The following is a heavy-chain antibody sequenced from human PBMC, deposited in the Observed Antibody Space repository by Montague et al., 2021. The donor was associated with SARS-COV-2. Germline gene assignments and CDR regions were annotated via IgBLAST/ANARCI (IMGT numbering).Heavy chain of an antibody. CDR1: GYSITNGYY. CDR2: IYHSGDS. CDR3: ARVPDPTRFHSDASEYYSYFDS. J-gene: IGHJ4*02. V-gene: IGHV4-38-2*02. D-gene: IGHD2/OR15-2a*01. Sequence: SETLSLTCTVSGYSITNGYYWAWIRQPPGKGLEWIGMIYHSGDSYYNPSLKSRVTISVDTSKNQFSLRLSDVSAADTALYYCARVPDPTRFHSDASEYYSYFDSWGQGALVTVSS.